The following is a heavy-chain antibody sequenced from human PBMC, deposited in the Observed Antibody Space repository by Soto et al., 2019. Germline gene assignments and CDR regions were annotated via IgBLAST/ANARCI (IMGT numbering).Heavy chain of an antibody. Sequence: ASVKVSFKASGYLFTAYSMHWLRLAPGQGLEWMGVVNPSGGSTKYAQNFQGRVTMTRDTSTTTIYMELSSLRSDDTAIYYCAREENCSGGTCYSEYFHRWGQGTLVTVSS. J-gene: IGHJ1*01. V-gene: IGHV1-46*01. CDR2: VNPSGGST. CDR1: GYLFTAYS. D-gene: IGHD2-15*01. CDR3: AREENCSGGTCYSEYFHR.